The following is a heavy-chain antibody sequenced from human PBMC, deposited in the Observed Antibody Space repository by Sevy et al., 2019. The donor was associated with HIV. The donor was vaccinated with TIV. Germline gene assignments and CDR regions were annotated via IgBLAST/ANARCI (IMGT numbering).Heavy chain of an antibody. V-gene: IGHV3-23*01. CDR2: ISGNGVNT. CDR1: GFTFNIYA. J-gene: IGHJ4*02. Sequence: GSLRLSCAASGFTFNIYAMSWVRQAPGKGLEWVSAISGNGVNTKSAVSVKGRFTISRDNSKNTLYLHMDNLRAEDTAIYYCAKQPSSFEDWGQGTLVTVSS. CDR3: AKQPSSFED.